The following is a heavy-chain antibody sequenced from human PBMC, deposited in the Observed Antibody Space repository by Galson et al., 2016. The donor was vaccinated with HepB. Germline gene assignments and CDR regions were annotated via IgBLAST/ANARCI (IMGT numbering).Heavy chain of an antibody. Sequence: SVKVSCKASGYTFSYYAIHWVRQAPGQRLEWMGWINAANGNTKYSQNFQDRVTFTRDTSASTAYMDLSSLRSEDTAVYYCTGERDKYYYQVMDVWGQGTTVTVAS. V-gene: IGHV1-3*01. J-gene: IGHJ6*02. CDR3: TGERDKYYYQVMDV. CDR2: INAANGNT. CDR1: GYTFSYYA.